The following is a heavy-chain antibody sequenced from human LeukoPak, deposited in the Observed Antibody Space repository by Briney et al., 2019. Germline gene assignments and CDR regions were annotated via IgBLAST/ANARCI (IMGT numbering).Heavy chain of an antibody. CDR2: IDPNSGGT. D-gene: IGHD6-19*01. V-gene: IGHV1-2*02. CDR3: ARDGTAVAGLDY. Sequence: ASVKVSCKASGYTLTGYYMHWVRQAPGQGLEWMGWIDPNSGGTNYAQKFQGRVTMTRDTPISTAYMELSRLRSDDTAVYYCARDGTAVAGLDYWGQGTLVTVSS. CDR1: GYTLTGYY. J-gene: IGHJ4*02.